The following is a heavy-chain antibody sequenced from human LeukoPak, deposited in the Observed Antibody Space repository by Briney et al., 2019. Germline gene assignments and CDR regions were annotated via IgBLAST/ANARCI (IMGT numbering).Heavy chain of an antibody. CDR1: GYTFTSYD. Sequence: ASVKVSCKASGYTFTSYDINWVRQATGQGLEWMGWMNPNSGNTGYAQKFQGRVTMTRNTSISTAYMELSSLRVDDTAVYFCVRFPSRGETGYWGQGTLVTVSS. CDR3: VRFPSRGETGY. V-gene: IGHV1-8*01. J-gene: IGHJ4*02. D-gene: IGHD2-21*01. CDR2: MNPNSGNT.